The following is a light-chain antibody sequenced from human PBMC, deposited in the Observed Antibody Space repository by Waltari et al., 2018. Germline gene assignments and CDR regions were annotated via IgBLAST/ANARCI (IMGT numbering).Light chain of an antibody. J-gene: IGLJ1*01. V-gene: IGLV3-21*03. CDR3: QLWDIGSDHKV. CDR1: NIGGKS. Sequence: SYVLTQPPSVSVAPGKTATIPCGGDNIGGKSVPWYQQKPGQAPVLGVYNDNDRPSGIPERFSGSNSGNTATLTISRVEVGDEADYYCQLWDIGSDHKVFGSGTKVIVL. CDR2: NDN.